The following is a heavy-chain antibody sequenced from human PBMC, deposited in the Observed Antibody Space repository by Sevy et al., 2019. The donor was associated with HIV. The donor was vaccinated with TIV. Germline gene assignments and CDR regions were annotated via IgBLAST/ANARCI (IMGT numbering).Heavy chain of an antibody. CDR1: GGSITSLY. CDR2: IYYNGHI. Sequence: SETLSLTCTVSGGSITSLYWNWIRQPPGKGLEWIANIYYNGHINYNPSLKSRVTLSLDTCKNQFSLRLSSVTDADTAMYYCAGENAWGRGYSWGQGTLVTVSS. J-gene: IGHJ4*02. CDR3: AGENAWGRGYS. V-gene: IGHV4-59*08. D-gene: IGHD1-26*01.